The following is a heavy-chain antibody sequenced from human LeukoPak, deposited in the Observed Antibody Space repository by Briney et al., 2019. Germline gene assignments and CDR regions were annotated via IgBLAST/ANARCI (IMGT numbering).Heavy chain of an antibody. J-gene: IGHJ4*02. V-gene: IGHV4-34*01. CDR2: ISHNEDT. D-gene: IGHD3-22*01. Sequence: SETLSLTCAVYGGSFSGYYWNWIRQPPGKGLEWIGEISHNEDTNYSPSLKSRLTISIDTSKNQFSLKLSSVTAADTAVYYCASSGSRWLIDKTYSPYWGQGTLVTVSS. CDR3: ASSGSRWLIDKTYSPY. CDR1: GGSFSGYY.